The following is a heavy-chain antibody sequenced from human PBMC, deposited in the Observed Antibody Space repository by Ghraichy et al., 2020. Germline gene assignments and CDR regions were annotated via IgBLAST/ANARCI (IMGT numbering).Heavy chain of an antibody. Sequence: GESLNISCAASGFIFSNYGMHWVRQAPGKGLEWVALISYDVSNKYYADSVKGRFTISRDNSKNTLYLQMNSLRVEDTAVYYCAKDQVNWNYGMDVWGQGTTVSVSS. CDR2: ISYDVSNK. V-gene: IGHV3-30*18. CDR1: GFIFSNYG. J-gene: IGHJ6*02. D-gene: IGHD1-1*01. CDR3: AKDQVNWNYGMDV.